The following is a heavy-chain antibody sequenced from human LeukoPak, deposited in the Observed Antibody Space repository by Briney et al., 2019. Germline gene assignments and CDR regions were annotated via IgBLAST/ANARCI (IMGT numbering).Heavy chain of an antibody. CDR1: GGSISSYY. CDR3: ARDQRSWYFDL. CDR2: IYYSGST. Sequence: SETLSLTCTVSGGSISSYYWSWIRQPPGKGLEWIGYIYYSGSTNYNPSLKSRVTISVDTSKNQFSLKLSSVTAADTAVYYCARDQRSWYFDLWGRGTLVTVSS. J-gene: IGHJ2*01. V-gene: IGHV4-59*01.